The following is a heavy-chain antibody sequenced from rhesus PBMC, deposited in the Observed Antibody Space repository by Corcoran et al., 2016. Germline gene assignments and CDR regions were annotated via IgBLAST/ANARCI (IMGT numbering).Heavy chain of an antibody. D-gene: IGHD2-39*02. Sequence: QVQLQESGPGLVKPSEPLSLTCAVSGGSFSGYFWNWIRQAPGKGLEWIGYIGGNSGIAYYNPSLRSRVTISTDTSKSQFSLKLTSGTAADTAIYYCARNMAIGGDFVFSFDSWGQGVLVTVSS. CDR2: IGGNSGIA. V-gene: IGHV4-165*02. CDR3: ARNMAIGGDFVFSFDS. CDR1: GGSFSGYF. J-gene: IGHJ4*01.